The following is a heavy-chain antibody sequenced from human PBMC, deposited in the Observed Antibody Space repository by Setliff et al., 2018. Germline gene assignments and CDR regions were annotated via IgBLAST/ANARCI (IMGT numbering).Heavy chain of an antibody. J-gene: IGHJ4*02. V-gene: IGHV1-18*01. CDR1: GYTFTSSG. CDR3: ARDRKSSPEHYYFDY. CDR2: ISVYSGNT. Sequence: ASVKVSCKASGYTFTSSGITWVRQAPGQGLEWMGWISVYSGNTNYAQKLQGRVTMTTDTSTSTAYMELRSLTPDDTAVYYCARDRKSSPEHYYFDYWGQGTLVTVSS.